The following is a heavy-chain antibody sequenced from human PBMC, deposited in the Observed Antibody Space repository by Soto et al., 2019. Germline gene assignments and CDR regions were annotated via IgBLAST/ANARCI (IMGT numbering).Heavy chain of an antibody. Sequence: EVQLVESGGGLVQPGGSLRLSCAASGFTFSSYEMNWVRQAPGKGLEWVSYISTSGNTIHYADSVKGRFTISRDNAKNSLFLQMNSLIAEDTAVYYCARDIDYYDSSGYQDYWGQGALVTVSS. CDR2: ISTSGNTI. CDR3: ARDIDYYDSSGYQDY. D-gene: IGHD3-22*01. CDR1: GFTFSSYE. J-gene: IGHJ4*02. V-gene: IGHV3-48*03.